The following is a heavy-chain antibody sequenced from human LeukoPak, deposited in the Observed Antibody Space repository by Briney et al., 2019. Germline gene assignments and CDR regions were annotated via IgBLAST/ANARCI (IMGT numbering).Heavy chain of an antibody. J-gene: IGHJ4*02. V-gene: IGHV1-8*01. D-gene: IGHD1-26*01. CDR3: AKGPRSGSYVDY. CDR1: GYTFTSYD. Sequence: ASVKVSCKASGYTFTSYDINWVRQATGQGLEWMGWMNPNSGNTGYAQKFQGRVTMTRNTSISTAYMELSSLRSEDTAVYYCAKGPRSGSYVDYWGQGTLVTVSS. CDR2: MNPNSGNT.